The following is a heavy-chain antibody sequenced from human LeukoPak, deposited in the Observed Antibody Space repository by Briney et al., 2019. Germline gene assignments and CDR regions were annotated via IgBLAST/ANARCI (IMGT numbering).Heavy chain of an antibody. J-gene: IGHJ4*02. Sequence: SETLSLTCTVSGGSISSSSYYWGWIRQPPGKGLEWIGSIYYSGSTYYNPSLKSRVTISVDTSKNQFSLKLSSVTAADTAVYYCARVGWWELLRGYYFDYWGQGTLVTVSS. D-gene: IGHD1-26*01. V-gene: IGHV4-39*07. CDR3: ARVGWWELLRGYYFDY. CDR1: GGSISSSSYY. CDR2: IYYSGST.